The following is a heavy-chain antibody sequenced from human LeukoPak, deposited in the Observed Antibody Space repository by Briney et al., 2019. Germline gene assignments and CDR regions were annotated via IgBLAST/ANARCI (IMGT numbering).Heavy chain of an antibody. CDR3: AKGGSGNFPFDY. Sequence: GGSLRLSCAASRFTFSSSAMSWVRQAPGKGLEWVSGITYSGGSTYYADSVKGRFTISRDNSKNTLYLQMNSLRAEDTAACYCAKGGSGNFPFDYWGQGTLVTVSS. J-gene: IGHJ4*02. CDR2: ITYSGGST. V-gene: IGHV3-23*01. D-gene: IGHD1-26*01. CDR1: RFTFSSSA.